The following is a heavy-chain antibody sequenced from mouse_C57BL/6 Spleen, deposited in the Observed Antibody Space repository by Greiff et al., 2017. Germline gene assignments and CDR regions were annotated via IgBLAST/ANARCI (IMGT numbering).Heavy chain of an antibody. Sequence: QVQLQQSGAELVQPGASVKISCKASGYAFSSYWMNWVKQRPGKGLEWIGQIYPGDGDTNYNGKFKGKGTLTAEKSSSTAYMQLSSLTSEYSAFSFCARDYGSSYTAWFAYWGQGTLVTVSA. CDR1: GYAFSSYW. CDR3: ARDYGSSYTAWFAY. V-gene: IGHV1-80*01. D-gene: IGHD1-1*01. CDR2: IYPGDGDT. J-gene: IGHJ3*01.